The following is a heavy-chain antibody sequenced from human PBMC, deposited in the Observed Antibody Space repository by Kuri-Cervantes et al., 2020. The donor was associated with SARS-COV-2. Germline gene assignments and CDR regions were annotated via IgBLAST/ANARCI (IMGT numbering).Heavy chain of an antibody. CDR2: IYSGGSST. D-gene: IGHD4-17*01. Sequence: GESLKISCAASGFTFSSYAMSWVRQAPGKGLEWVSVIYSGGSSTYYADSVKGRFTISRDNSKNTLYLQMNSLRAEDTAVYYCAKHGDYGGYYFDYWGQGTLVTVSS. J-gene: IGHJ4*02. CDR3: AKHGDYGGYYFDY. V-gene: IGHV3-23*03. CDR1: GFTFSSYA.